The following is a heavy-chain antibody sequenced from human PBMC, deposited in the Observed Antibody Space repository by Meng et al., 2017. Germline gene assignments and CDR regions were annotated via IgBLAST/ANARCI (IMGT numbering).Heavy chain of an antibody. Sequence: GESLKISCAASGFTFSSYGMHWVRQAPGKGLEWVAVIWYDGSNKYYADSVKGRFTISRDNSKNTLYLQMNSLRAEDTAVYYCAREGANLHSISWYLGWFDPWGQGTLVTVSS. J-gene: IGHJ5*02. V-gene: IGHV3-33*01. CDR3: AREGANLHSISWYLGWFDP. D-gene: IGHD6-13*01. CDR2: IWYDGSNK. CDR1: GFTFSSYG.